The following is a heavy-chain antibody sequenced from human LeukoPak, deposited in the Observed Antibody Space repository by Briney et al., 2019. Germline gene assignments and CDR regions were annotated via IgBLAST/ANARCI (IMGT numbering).Heavy chain of an antibody. CDR1: GGSISTSNW. V-gene: IGHV4-4*02. CDR2: IYHTGST. CDR3: AKVPSRGGYYYGMDV. D-gene: IGHD3-10*01. Sequence: SETLSLTCVVSGGSISTSNWWTWVRQSPGKGLEWIGEIYHTGSTKYNPSLKSRVTMSVDNSKNHISLNLYSVTAADTAVYYCAKVPSRGGYYYGMDVWGQGTTVTVSS. J-gene: IGHJ6*02.